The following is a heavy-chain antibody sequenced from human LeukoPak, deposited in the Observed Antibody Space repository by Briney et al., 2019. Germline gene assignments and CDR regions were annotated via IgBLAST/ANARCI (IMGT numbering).Heavy chain of an antibody. Sequence: SETLSLTCAVYGGSFSGYYWSWIRQPPGKGLEWIGETNHSGSTNYNPFLKSRVTISVDTSKNQFSLKLSSVTAADTAVYYCATGTTVTKNSDYWGQGTLVTVSS. J-gene: IGHJ4*02. V-gene: IGHV4-34*01. CDR3: ATGTTVTKNSDY. CDR1: GGSFSGYY. D-gene: IGHD4-17*01. CDR2: TNHSGST.